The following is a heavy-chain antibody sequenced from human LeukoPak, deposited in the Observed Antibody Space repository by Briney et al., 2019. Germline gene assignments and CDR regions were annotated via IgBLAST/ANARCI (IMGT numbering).Heavy chain of an antibody. D-gene: IGHD2-2*01. CDR2: ISYDGSNK. V-gene: IGHV3-30*18. CDR1: GFTFSSYG. J-gene: IGHJ6*04. CDR3: AKDRGYQKYYYYGMDV. Sequence: PGRSLRLSCAASGFTFSSYGRHWVRQAPGKGLEWVAVISYDGSNKYYADSVKGRFTISRDNSKNTLYLQMNSLRAEDTAVYYCAKDRGYQKYYYYGMDVWGKGTTVTVSS.